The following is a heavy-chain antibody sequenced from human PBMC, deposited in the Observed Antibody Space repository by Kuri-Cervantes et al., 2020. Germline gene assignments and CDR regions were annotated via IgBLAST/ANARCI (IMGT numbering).Heavy chain of an antibody. CDR3: ARVGYDILTGSDNWFDP. V-gene: IGHV3-7*04. D-gene: IGHD3-9*01. Sequence: GGSLRLSCAASGFTFSIYALHWVRQAPGKGLEWVANIKQDGSEKYYVDSVKGRFTISRDNAKNSLYLQMNSLRAEDTAVYYCARVGYDILTGSDNWFDPWGQGTLVTVSS. J-gene: IGHJ5*02. CDR1: GFTFSIYA. CDR2: IKQDGSEK.